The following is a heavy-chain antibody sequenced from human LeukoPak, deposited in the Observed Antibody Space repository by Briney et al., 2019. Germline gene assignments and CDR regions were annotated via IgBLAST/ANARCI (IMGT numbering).Heavy chain of an antibody. D-gene: IGHD2-15*01. J-gene: IGHJ4*02. CDR1: GGSISSGGYS. V-gene: IGHV4-30-2*01. CDR2: IYHSGST. CDR3: ARGGGKGRRFDY. Sequence: TLSLTCAVSGGSISSGGYSWSWIRQPPGKGLEWIGYIYHSGSTNYNPSLKSRVTISVDTSKNQFSLKLSSVTAADTAVYYCARGGGKGRRFDYWGQGTLVTVSS.